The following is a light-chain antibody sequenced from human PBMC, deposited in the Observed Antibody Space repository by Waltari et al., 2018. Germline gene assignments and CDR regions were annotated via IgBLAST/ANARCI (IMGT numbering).Light chain of an antibody. Sequence: QSALTQPASVSGSPGQSITISCTGTSSDIGGPHYVSWYQQHPGKAPKLMIYDVSKRFSGISNRFSGSKSANTASLTISGLQAEDEADYYCSAYTSSSSRVFGTGTRVTVL. CDR2: DVS. J-gene: IGLJ1*01. V-gene: IGLV2-14*03. CDR3: SAYTSSSSRV. CDR1: SSDIGGPHY.